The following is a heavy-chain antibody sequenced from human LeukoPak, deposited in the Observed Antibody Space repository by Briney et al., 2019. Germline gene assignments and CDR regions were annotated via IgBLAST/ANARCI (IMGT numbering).Heavy chain of an antibody. D-gene: IGHD3-9*01. Sequence: SETLSLTCVVYGGSFSGYYWSWIRQPPGKGLEWIGEINHSGSTNYNPSLKSRVTISVDTSKNQFSLKLSSVTAADTAAYYCARGSRIAATICQFDPWGQGTLVTVSS. J-gene: IGHJ5*02. CDR2: INHSGST. CDR1: GGSFSGYY. V-gene: IGHV4-34*01. CDR3: ARGSRIAATICQFDP.